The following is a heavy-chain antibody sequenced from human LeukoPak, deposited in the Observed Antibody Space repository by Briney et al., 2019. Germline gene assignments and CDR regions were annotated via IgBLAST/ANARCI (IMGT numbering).Heavy chain of an antibody. D-gene: IGHD5-24*01. CDR2: INHSGST. V-gene: IGHV4-34*01. J-gene: IGHJ4*02. Sequence: NPSETLSLTCAVYGGSFSGYYWSWIRQPPGKGLEWIGEINHSGSTNYNPSLKSRVTISVDTSKNQFSLKLSSVTAADTAVYYCARGVATTSIDYWGQGTLVTVSS. CDR3: ARGVATTSIDY. CDR1: GGSFSGYY.